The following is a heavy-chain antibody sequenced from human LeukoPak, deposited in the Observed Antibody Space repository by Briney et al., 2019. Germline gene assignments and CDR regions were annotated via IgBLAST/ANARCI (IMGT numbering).Heavy chain of an antibody. CDR1: GDSISSSSYY. V-gene: IGHV4-39*07. D-gene: IGHD3-22*01. J-gene: IGHJ4*02. Sequence: SETLSLTCTVSGDSISSSSYYWGWIRQPPGKGLEWIGSIYYSGSTYYNPSLKSRVTISVDTSKNHFSLKLSSVTAADTAVYYCARDRDYYDSSGYFSYYFDYWGQGTLVTVSS. CDR3: ARDRDYYDSSGYFSYYFDY. CDR2: IYYSGST.